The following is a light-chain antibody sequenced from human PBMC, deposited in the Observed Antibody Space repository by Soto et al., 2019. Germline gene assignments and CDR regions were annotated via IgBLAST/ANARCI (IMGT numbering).Light chain of an antibody. CDR1: SSDVGGYNF. CDR3: SSYTSGSTLVV. CDR2: EVS. Sequence: QSALTQPASVSGSPGQSISVSCTGTSSDVGGYNFVSWYQQHPGKAPKLMIYEVSNRPSGVSNRFSGSKSGNTASLTISGLQAEDEADYHCSSYTSGSTLVVFGGGTKLTVL. V-gene: IGLV2-14*01. J-gene: IGLJ2*01.